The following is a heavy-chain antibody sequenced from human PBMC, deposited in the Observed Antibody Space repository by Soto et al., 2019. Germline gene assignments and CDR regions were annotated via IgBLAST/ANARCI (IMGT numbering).Heavy chain of an antibody. Sequence: GGSLRLSCAASGFTFSSYGMHWVRQAPGKGLEWVAVIWYDGSNKYYADSVKGRFTISRDNSKNTLYLQMNSLRAEDTAVYYCARVPITIFGVVTPYYMDVWGKGTTVTVSS. CDR3: ARVPITIFGVVTPYYMDV. V-gene: IGHV3-33*01. CDR2: IWYDGSNK. CDR1: GFTFSSYG. D-gene: IGHD3-3*01. J-gene: IGHJ6*03.